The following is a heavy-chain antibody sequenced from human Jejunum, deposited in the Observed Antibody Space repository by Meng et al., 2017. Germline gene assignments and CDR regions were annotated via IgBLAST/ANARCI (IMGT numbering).Heavy chain of an antibody. CDR3: ARHTGNFGLDF. Sequence: ASVKVSCKASGYTFTSQSLSWVRQAPGQGLEWIGWINTNTGNSNYAPGFTGRFVFSLDTSVSTAYLQISSLNVEDTAVYYCARHTGNFGLDFWGQGTLVTVSS. CDR1: GYTFTSQS. J-gene: IGHJ4*02. D-gene: IGHD4-23*01. CDR2: INTNTGNS. V-gene: IGHV7-4-1*02.